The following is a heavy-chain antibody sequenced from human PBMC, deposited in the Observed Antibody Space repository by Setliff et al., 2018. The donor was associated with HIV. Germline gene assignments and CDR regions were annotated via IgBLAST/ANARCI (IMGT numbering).Heavy chain of an antibody. V-gene: IGHV4-61*02. J-gene: IGHJ4*02. Sequence: NPSETLSLTCTVSGDSISSGSYYWSWIRQPAGKGLEWIGRIYTSGSTSYNPSLKSRVTISVDTSRNQFSLNLNSVTAADTAVYYCARESPRNYYYNFWSGYPSYFDYWGQGTLVT. CDR2: IYTSGST. D-gene: IGHD3-3*01. CDR1: GDSISSGSYY. CDR3: ARESPRNYYYNFWSGYPSYFDY.